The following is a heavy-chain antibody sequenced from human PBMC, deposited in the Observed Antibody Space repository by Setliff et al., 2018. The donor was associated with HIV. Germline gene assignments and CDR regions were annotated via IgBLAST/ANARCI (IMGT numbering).Heavy chain of an antibody. CDR1: GFTFGDYT. CDR3: TRGTSWATDYYYGMDV. J-gene: IGHJ6*02. Sequence: PGESLKISCTVSGFTFGDYTMSWVRQAPGKGLVWVSGINSDGSSTSYADSVKGRFTISRDNAKNTLYLQMNSLKTEDTAVYYCTRGTSWATDYYYGMDVWGQGTTVTVSS. CDR2: INSDGSST. D-gene: IGHD4-4*01. V-gene: IGHV3-74*01.